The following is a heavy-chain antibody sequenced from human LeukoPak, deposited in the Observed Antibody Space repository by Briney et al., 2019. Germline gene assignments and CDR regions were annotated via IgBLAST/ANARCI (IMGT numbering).Heavy chain of an antibody. CDR3: ARDRAWNYFDY. J-gene: IGHJ4*02. V-gene: IGHV3-33*01. Sequence: PGGSLRLSCVASGYSFSTHGMHWVRQAPGKGLEWVALIWNDGSDKIYADSVKGRFTISRDNSKNTLYLEMNSLRAEDTAVYYCARDRAWNYFDYWGQGTLVTVSS. D-gene: IGHD3-3*01. CDR2: IWNDGSDK. CDR1: GYSFSTHG.